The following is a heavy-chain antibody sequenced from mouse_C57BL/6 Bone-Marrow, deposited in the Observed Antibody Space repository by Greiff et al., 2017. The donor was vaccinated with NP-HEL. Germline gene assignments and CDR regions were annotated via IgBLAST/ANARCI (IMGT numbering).Heavy chain of an antibody. Sequence: EVQRVESGGGLVKPGGSLKLSCAASGFTFSDYGMHWVRQAPEKGLEWVAYISSGSSTIYYADTVKGRFTISRDNAKNTLFLQMTSLRSEDTAMYYCARDYYGSSYVEWYFDVWGTGTTVTVSS. CDR3: ARDYYGSSYVEWYFDV. D-gene: IGHD1-1*01. CDR1: GFTFSDYG. CDR2: ISSGSSTI. J-gene: IGHJ1*03. V-gene: IGHV5-17*01.